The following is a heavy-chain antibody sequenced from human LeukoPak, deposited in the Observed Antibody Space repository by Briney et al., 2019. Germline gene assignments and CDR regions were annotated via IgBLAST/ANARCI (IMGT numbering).Heavy chain of an antibody. CDR2: IIPILGIA. CDR1: GGTFSSYT. J-gene: IGHJ6*03. V-gene: IGHV1-69*02. D-gene: IGHD1-1*01. Sequence: SVKVSCKASGGTFSSYTISWVRQAPGQGLEWMGRIIPILGIANYAQKFQGRVTITADKSTSTAYMELSSLRSEDTAVYYCARVSTYYYYYMDAWGKGTTVTVSS. CDR3: ARVSTYYYYYMDA.